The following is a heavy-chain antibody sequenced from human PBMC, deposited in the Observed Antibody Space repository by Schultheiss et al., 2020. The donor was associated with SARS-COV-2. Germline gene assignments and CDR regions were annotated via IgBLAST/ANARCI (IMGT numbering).Heavy chain of an antibody. CDR3: ARVISPSDYGYDLPRFFDY. V-gene: IGHV3-66*01. D-gene: IGHD5-12*01. J-gene: IGHJ4*02. CDR2: IYNTGSV. Sequence: GGSLRLSCAASGFTVSTNYMSWVRQTQGRGLEWVSVIYNTGSVNYADSVKGRFTMSRDSSKNTVDLQMDSLRDEDTAVYYCARVISPSDYGYDLPRFFDYWGQGTQVTVSS. CDR1: GFTVSTNY.